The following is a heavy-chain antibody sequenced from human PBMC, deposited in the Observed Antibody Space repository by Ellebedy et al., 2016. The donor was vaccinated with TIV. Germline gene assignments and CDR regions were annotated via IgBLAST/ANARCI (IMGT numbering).Heavy chain of an antibody. D-gene: IGHD6-13*01. V-gene: IGHV3-23*01. CDR1: GFTFSSYA. CDR2: ISGSGGST. J-gene: IGHJ4*02. Sequence: GESLKISCAASGFTFSSYAMSWVRQAPGKGLEWVSAISGSGGSTYYADSVKGRFTISRDNSKNTLYLQMNSLRAEDTVVYYCAKDITRRGIAAAGTGFDYWGQGTLVTVSS. CDR3: AKDITRRGIAAAGTGFDY.